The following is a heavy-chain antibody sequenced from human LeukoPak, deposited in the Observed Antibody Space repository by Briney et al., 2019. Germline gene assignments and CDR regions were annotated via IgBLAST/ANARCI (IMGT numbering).Heavy chain of an antibody. Sequence: PSETLSLTCTVSGGSTSSYYWSWIRQPPGKGPEWIGSIYYSGSTNYNPSLESRVTISLDTSKNQFSLKLSSVTAADTAVYYCARDKAARPYYYYGMDVWGQGTTVTVSS. CDR1: GGSTSSYY. J-gene: IGHJ6*02. D-gene: IGHD6-6*01. V-gene: IGHV4-59*01. CDR2: IYYSGST. CDR3: ARDKAARPYYYYGMDV.